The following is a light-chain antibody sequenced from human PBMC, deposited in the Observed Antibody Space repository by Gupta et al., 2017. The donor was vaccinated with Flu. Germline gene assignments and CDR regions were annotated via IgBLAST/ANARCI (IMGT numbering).Light chain of an antibody. CDR3: QQYNNWPPYT. Sequence: ETVMTQSPATLSVSPGERVTLSCRASQNIRSNLAWYRQKPGQAPRLLIYGASTRATGIPARFSGSGSGTEFTLIISSLQSEDFAVYYCQQYNNWPPYTFGPGTKLEIK. CDR1: QNIRSN. V-gene: IGKV3-15*01. J-gene: IGKJ2*01. CDR2: GAS.